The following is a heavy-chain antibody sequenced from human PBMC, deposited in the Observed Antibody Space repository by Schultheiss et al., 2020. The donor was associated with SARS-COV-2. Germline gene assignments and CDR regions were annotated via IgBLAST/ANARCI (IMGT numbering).Heavy chain of an antibody. D-gene: IGHD6-13*01. CDR2: ISGSGGST. V-gene: IGHV3-23*01. J-gene: IGHJ4*02. CDR1: GFTFSSFA. Sequence: GGSLRLSCAASGFTFSSFAMHWVRQAPGKGLEWVSAISGSGGSTYYADSVKGRFTISRDNAKNSLYLQMNSLRAEDTALYYCAREGLIAAHRAARGDYWGQGTLVTVSS. CDR3: AREGLIAAHRAARGDY.